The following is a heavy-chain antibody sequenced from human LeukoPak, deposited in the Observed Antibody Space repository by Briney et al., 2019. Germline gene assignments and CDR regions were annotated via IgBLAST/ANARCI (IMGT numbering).Heavy chain of an antibody. J-gene: IGHJ4*02. CDR2: ISGSGGST. CDR1: GFTFSSYA. CDR3: AKVGTRQWLTNYFDY. D-gene: IGHD6-19*01. V-gene: IGHV3-23*01. Sequence: GGSLRLSCAASGFTFSSYAMSWGRQAPGKGLEWVSPISGSGGSTYYADSVKGRFTISRDNSKNTLYLQMNSLRDEDTAVYYCAKVGTRQWLTNYFDYWGQGTLVTVSS.